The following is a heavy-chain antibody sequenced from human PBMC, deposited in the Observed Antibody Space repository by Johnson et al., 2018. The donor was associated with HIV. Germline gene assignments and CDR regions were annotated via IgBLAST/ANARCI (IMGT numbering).Heavy chain of an antibody. CDR3: AKDREPIVVVVAAIDAFDI. CDR1: GFTFSSYA. J-gene: IGHJ3*02. CDR2: LSYDGRNN. V-gene: IGHV3-30*04. Sequence: QVQLVESGGGVVQPGRSLRLSCAASGFTFSSYAMHWVRQAPGKGLEWVAVLSYDGRNNYYAASVQCRFTLSRDNSKNTLYLQMNSLRAEDTAVYYCAKDREPIVVVVAAIDAFDIWGQGTMVTVSS. D-gene: IGHD2-15*01.